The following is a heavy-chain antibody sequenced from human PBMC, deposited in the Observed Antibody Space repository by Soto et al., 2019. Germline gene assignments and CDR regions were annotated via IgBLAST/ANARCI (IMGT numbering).Heavy chain of an antibody. D-gene: IGHD4-17*01. CDR2: ISSSSSTI. Sequence: GGSLRLSCAASGFTFSSYSMNWVRQAPGKGLEWVSYISSSSSTIYYADSVKGRFTISRDNAKNSLYLQMNSLRAEDTAVYYCARAALDYGDYGTYYYMDVWGKGTTVTVSS. V-gene: IGHV3-48*01. J-gene: IGHJ6*03. CDR1: GFTFSSYS. CDR3: ARAALDYGDYGTYYYMDV.